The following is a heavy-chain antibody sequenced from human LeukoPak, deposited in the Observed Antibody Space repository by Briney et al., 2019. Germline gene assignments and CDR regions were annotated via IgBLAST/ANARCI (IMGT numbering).Heavy chain of an antibody. CDR1: GFSFSSYW. D-gene: IGHD6-19*01. CDR3: AKDTWLVAVGIQVFDY. J-gene: IGHJ4*02. CDR2: IKEDGNEK. Sequence: GGSLRLSCAASGFSFSSYWMSWVRQAPGKGLEWVANIKEDGNEKNYVDSVNGRFTISRDNAKSSVYLQMNSLRAEDTAMYYCAKDTWLVAVGIQVFDYWGQGILVTVSS. V-gene: IGHV3-7*03.